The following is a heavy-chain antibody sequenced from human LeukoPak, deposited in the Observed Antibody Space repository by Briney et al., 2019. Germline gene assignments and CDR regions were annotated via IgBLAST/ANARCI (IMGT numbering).Heavy chain of an antibody. CDR2: IYYSGST. V-gene: IGHV4-61*01. CDR1: GGSVSSGTYY. CDR3: ARDRVRGNANPYFDY. D-gene: IGHD1-1*01. Sequence: SETLSLTCTVWGGSVSSGTYYWSWIRKPRGKGLEWIVYIYYSGSTNYNPAPKSRVTISIDTSKNQFSLKLSSVTAADTAVYYCARDRVRGNANPYFDYWGQGTLVTVSS. J-gene: IGHJ4*02.